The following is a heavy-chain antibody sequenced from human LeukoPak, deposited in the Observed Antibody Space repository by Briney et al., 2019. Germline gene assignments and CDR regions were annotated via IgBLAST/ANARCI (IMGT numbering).Heavy chain of an antibody. J-gene: IGHJ4*02. Sequence: PGGSLRLSCAASGFTFSSYAMHWVRQAPGKGLEWVAVISYDGSNKYYADSVKGRFTISRDNSKNTLYLQMNSLRAEDTAVYYCARVDGWFGEAIDYWGQGTLVTVSS. V-gene: IGHV3-30-3*01. CDR1: GFTFSSYA. CDR3: ARVDGWFGEAIDY. D-gene: IGHD3-10*01. CDR2: ISYDGSNK.